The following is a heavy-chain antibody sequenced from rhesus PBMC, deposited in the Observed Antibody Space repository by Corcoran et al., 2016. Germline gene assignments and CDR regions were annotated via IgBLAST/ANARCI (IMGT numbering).Heavy chain of an antibody. CDR2: IFGSIGRT. J-gene: IGHJ4*01. D-gene: IGHD6-31*01. Sequence: QLQLQESGPGLVKPSETLSLTCAVSGGSISGGYGWSWIRPPPGKGLEWIGHIFGSIGRTYSNPSLKRRVTSSRDTSKNKVYLKLSSVTAADTAVYYCARESSSGHYFDYWGQGVLVTVSS. V-gene: IGHV4S7*01. CDR1: GGSISGGYG. CDR3: ARESSSGHYFDY.